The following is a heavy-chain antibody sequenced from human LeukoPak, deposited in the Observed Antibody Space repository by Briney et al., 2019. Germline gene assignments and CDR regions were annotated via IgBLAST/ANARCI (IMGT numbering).Heavy chain of an antibody. V-gene: IGHV4-61*02. CDR3: ARDRCSSTSCYANWFDP. D-gene: IGHD2-2*01. Sequence: SQTLSLTCTVSGGSISSGSYYWSWIRQPAGKGLEGIGRISTSGTTNYNPSLKSRVTISVDTSKNQVSLKLTSVTAADTAVYYCARDRCSSTSCYANWFDPWGQGTLVTVSS. J-gene: IGHJ5*02. CDR2: ISTSGTT. CDR1: GGSISSGSYY.